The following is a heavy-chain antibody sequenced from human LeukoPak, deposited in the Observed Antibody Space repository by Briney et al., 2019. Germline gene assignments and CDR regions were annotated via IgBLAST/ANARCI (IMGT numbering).Heavy chain of an antibody. Sequence: SETLSLTCSVSGGAISSYAWSWIRQSPGKGLEWIGYISYTGRTDYNPSLKSRVTMSVDTSKNQFSLKLSSVTAADTAVYYCARGYTYSGYFYFDYWVQGTLVTVSS. CDR3: ARGYTYSGYFYFDY. CDR1: GGAISSYA. D-gene: IGHD5-12*01. J-gene: IGHJ4*02. CDR2: ISYTGRT. V-gene: IGHV4-59*12.